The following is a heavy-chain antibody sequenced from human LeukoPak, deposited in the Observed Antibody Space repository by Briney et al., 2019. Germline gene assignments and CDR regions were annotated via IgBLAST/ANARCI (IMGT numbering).Heavy chain of an antibody. CDR1: GGSISSYY. CDR3: ASSPYYDILTGLKGNRFDP. V-gene: IGHV4-59*01. D-gene: IGHD3-9*01. Sequence: PSETLSLTCTVSGGSISSYYWSWIRQPPGKGLEWIGYIYYSGSTNYNPSLKSRVTISVDTSKNQFSLKLSSVTAADTAVYYCASSPYYDILTGLKGNRFDPWGQGTLVTVSS. J-gene: IGHJ5*02. CDR2: IYYSGST.